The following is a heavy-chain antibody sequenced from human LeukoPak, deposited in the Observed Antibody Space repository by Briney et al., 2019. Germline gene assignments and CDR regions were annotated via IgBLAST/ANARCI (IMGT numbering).Heavy chain of an antibody. CDR3: ARLLDNDSSGDPDTFDV. CDR2: KSYSGRT. Sequence: SETPSLTCTVSGGSMSSHYWSWIRQSPGKGLEWIGYKSYSGRTYYKPSLRSRVTISVDTSKNHFSLSLTSVTAADTAVYYCARLLDNDSSGDPDTFDVWGQGTMVTVSS. V-gene: IGHV4-59*11. CDR1: GGSMSSHY. D-gene: IGHD3-22*01. J-gene: IGHJ3*01.